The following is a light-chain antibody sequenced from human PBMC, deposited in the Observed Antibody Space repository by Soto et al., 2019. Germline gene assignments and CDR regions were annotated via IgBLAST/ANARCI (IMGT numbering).Light chain of an antibody. CDR2: EVS. CDR1: SSDVGGYNY. J-gene: IGLJ1*01. CDR3: TSYTSSSTFYV. Sequence: QSALTQPASVSGSPGQSITISCTGTSSDVGGYNYVSWYQQCPGKAPKLMISEVSNRPSGVSNRFSGSKSGNTASLTISGLQAEDEADYYCTSYTSSSTFYVFGTGTKLTVL. V-gene: IGLV2-14*01.